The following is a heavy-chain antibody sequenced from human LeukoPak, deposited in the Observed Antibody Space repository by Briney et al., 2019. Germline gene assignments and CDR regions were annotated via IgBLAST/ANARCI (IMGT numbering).Heavy chain of an antibody. CDR3: AKVIVSDDAFGI. V-gene: IGHV3-9*01. CDR1: GFTFDDYA. J-gene: IGHJ3*02. D-gene: IGHD2-2*01. Sequence: PGGSLRLSCAASGFTFDDYAMHWVRQAPGKGLEWVSGISWNSGSIGYADSVKGRFTISRDNAKNSLYLQMNSLRAEDTALYYCAKVIVSDDAFGIWGQGTMVTVSS. CDR2: ISWNSGSI.